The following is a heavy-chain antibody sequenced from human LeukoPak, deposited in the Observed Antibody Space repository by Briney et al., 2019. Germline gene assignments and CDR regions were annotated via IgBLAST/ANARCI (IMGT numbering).Heavy chain of an antibody. CDR3: ARDGEYYYGSGSYFDY. D-gene: IGHD3-10*01. CDR1: GFTFSSYA. Sequence: PGGSLRLSCAASGFTFSSYAMHWVRQAPGKGLEWVAVISYDGSNKYYADSVKGRFTISRDNSKNTLYLQMSSLRAEDTAVYYCARDGEYYYGSGSYFDYWGQGTLVTVSS. J-gene: IGHJ4*02. V-gene: IGHV3-30-3*01. CDR2: ISYDGSNK.